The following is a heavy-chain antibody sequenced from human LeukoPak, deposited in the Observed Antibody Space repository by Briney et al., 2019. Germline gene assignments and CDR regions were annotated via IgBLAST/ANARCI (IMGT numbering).Heavy chain of an antibody. J-gene: IGHJ4*02. CDR3: ARAPWLFPFDY. CDR1: GFTFSSYT. D-gene: IGHD3-22*01. V-gene: IGHV4-34*01. CDR2: INHSGST. Sequence: GSLRLSCAASGFTFSSYTMSWVRQPPGKGLEWIGEINHSGSTNYNPSLKSRVTISVDTSKNRFSLKLSSVTAADTAVYYCARAPWLFPFDYWGQGTLVTVSS.